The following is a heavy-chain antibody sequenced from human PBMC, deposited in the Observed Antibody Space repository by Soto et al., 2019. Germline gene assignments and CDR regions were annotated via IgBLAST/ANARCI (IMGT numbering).Heavy chain of an antibody. V-gene: IGHV3-74*01. CDR2: INSDGSST. Sequence: GGSLRLSCAASGFTFSSYWMHWVRQAPGKGLVWVSRINSDGSSTSYADSVKGRFTISRDNAKNKLYLQMNSLRAEDTAVYYCARDPFYGDYVPLDYWGQGTLVTVSS. CDR3: ARDPFYGDYVPLDY. CDR1: GFTFSSYW. J-gene: IGHJ4*02. D-gene: IGHD4-17*01.